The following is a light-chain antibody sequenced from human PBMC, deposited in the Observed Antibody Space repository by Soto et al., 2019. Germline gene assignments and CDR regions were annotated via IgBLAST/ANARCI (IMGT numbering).Light chain of an antibody. V-gene: IGLV2-8*01. CDR3: SSYAGSNNHVL. J-gene: IGLJ2*01. Sequence: QSVLTQPPSASGSPGQSVTISCTGTSSDVGGYHYVSWYQQHPGKAPKLMLYEVSKRPSGVPDRFSGSKSGNTASLTVSGLQAEDEADYYCSSYAGSNNHVLFGGGTQLTVL. CDR2: EVS. CDR1: SSDVGGYHY.